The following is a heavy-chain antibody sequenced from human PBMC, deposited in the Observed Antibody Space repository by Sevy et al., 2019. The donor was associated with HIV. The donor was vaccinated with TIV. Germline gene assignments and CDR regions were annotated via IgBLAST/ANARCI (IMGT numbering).Heavy chain of an antibody. Sequence: SETLSLTCAVYGGSFSGYYWSWIRQPPGKGLEWIGEINHSGSTNYNPSLKTRVTISVDTSKNQFSLKLSPVTAADTAVYYCARDHKRVLRFLEWLPWMDVWGQGTTVTVSS. CDR1: GGSFSGYY. CDR3: ARDHKRVLRFLEWLPWMDV. V-gene: IGHV4-34*01. J-gene: IGHJ6*02. CDR2: INHSGST. D-gene: IGHD3-3*01.